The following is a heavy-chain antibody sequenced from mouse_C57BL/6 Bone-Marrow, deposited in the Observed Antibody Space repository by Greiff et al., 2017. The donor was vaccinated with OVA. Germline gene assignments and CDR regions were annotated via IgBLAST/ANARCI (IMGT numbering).Heavy chain of an antibody. J-gene: IGHJ1*03. CDR1: GYTFTDHT. V-gene: IGHV1-78*01. CDR3: ARGYHWYCDV. D-gene: IGHD1-2*01. CDR2: IYPRDGST. Sequence: QVQLQQSDAELVKPGASVKISCKVSGYTFTDHTLPWMQQRPEPGLAWIGYIYPRDGSTKYNEKFKGKATLTADKSSSTAYMQLNSLTSEDSAVYFCARGYHWYCDVWGTGTTVNVSS.